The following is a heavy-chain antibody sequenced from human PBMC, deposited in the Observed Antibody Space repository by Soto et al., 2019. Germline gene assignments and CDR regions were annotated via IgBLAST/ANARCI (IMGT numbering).Heavy chain of an antibody. CDR1: GLTVSTNP. D-gene: IGHD6-19*01. Sequence: GGSLRLSCAASGLTVSTNPMSWVRQAPGKGLEKVSVIYTGGGTHYADSVKGRFTISRDNSKNTLYLQMNSLRAEDTALYYCAKDSGWLVPEGTFDYWGQGTLVTVSS. CDR2: IYTGGGT. J-gene: IGHJ4*02. CDR3: AKDSGWLVPEGTFDY. V-gene: IGHV3-66*01.